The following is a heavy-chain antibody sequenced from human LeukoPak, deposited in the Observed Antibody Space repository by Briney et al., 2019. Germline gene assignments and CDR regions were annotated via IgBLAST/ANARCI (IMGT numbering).Heavy chain of an antibody. D-gene: IGHD2-21*02. J-gene: IGHJ3*02. CDR3: ARDRRTAYCGGDRFFDI. CDR1: GGSISSYY. CDR2: IYYSGST. V-gene: IGHV4-59*01. Sequence: PSETLSLTCTVSGGSISSYYWSWLRQPPGKGLEWIGYIYYSGSTNYNPSLKSRVTISVDTSKNQFSLKLSSVTAADTAVYYCARDRRTAYCGGDRFFDIWGQGTMVTVSS.